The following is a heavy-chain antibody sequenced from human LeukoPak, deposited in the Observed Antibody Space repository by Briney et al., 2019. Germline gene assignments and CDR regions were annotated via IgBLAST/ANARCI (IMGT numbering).Heavy chain of an antibody. CDR2: ISSSGSTI. Sequence: GGSLRLSCAASGFTFSSYEMNWVCQAPGKGLEWVSYISSSGSTIYYADSVKGRFTISRDNAKNSLYLQMNSLRAEDTAVYYCARQFDWSQSFDYWGQGTLVTVSS. J-gene: IGHJ4*02. D-gene: IGHD3-9*01. CDR1: GFTFSSYE. V-gene: IGHV3-48*03. CDR3: ARQFDWSQSFDY.